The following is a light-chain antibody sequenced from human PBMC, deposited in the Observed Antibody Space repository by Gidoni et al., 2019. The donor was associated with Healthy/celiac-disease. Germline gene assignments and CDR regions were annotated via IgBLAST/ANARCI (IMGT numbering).Light chain of an antibody. J-gene: IGKJ4*01. Sequence: GTLALSPGERATLSCRASQSGSSSYLAWYQQKPGQAPRLHIYGASGRATGIPDRFSGSGSGTDFTLTSSRLEPEDFAVYYCQQYGSSPLTFGGGTKVEIK. CDR2: GAS. V-gene: IGKV3-20*01. CDR1: QSGSSSY. CDR3: QQYGSSPLT.